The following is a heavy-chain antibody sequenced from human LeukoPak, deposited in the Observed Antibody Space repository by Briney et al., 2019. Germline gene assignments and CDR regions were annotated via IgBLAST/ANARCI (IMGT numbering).Heavy chain of an antibody. CDR2: IYTSGST. D-gene: IGHD3-22*01. J-gene: IGHJ3*02. V-gene: IGHV4-4*07. CDR1: GGSISSYY. Sequence: SETLSLTCTVSGGSISSYYWSWIRQPAGKGLEWIGRIYTSGSTNYNPSLKSRVTMTVDTSKNQFSLKLSSVTAADTAVYYCARERNYYDSSGYYYRAFDIWGQGTMVTVSS. CDR3: ARERNYYDSSGYYYRAFDI.